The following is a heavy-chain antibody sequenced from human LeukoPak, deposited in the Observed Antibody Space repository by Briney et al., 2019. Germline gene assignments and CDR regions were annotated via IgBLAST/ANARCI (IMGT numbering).Heavy chain of an antibody. D-gene: IGHD3-22*01. CDR1: GGTFSSYA. J-gene: IGHJ4*02. Sequence: ASVRVSCKASGGTFSSYAISWVRQAPGQGLEWMGRIIPIFGTANYAQKFQGRVTITTDESTSTAYMELNSLRSEDTAVYYCARDSSPYYYDSSGWGDAYWGQGTLVTVSS. CDR3: ARDSSPYYYDSSGWGDAY. V-gene: IGHV1-69*05. CDR2: IIPIFGTA.